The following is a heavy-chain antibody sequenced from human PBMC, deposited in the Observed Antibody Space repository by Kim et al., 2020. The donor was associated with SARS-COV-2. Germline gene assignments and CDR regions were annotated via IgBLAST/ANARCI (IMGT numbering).Heavy chain of an antibody. J-gene: IGHJ6*02. D-gene: IGHD2-21*02. CDR2: INPSGGST. CDR1: GYTFTSYY. CDR3: ARDSSNKAYCGGDCYPPYYYGMDV. Sequence: ASVKVSCKASGYTFTSYYMHWVRQAPGQGLEWMGIINPSGGSTSYAQKFQGRVTMTRDTSTSTVYMELSSLRSEDTAVYYCARDSSNKAYCGGDCYPPYYYGMDVWGQGTTVTVSS. V-gene: IGHV1-46*01.